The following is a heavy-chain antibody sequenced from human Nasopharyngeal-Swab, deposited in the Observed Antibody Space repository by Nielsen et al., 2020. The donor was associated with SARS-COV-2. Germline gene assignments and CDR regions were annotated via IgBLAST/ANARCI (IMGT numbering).Heavy chain of an antibody. CDR2: IYYSGST. CDR1: GGSISSGGYY. D-gene: IGHD6-6*01. V-gene: IGHV4-61*08. Sequence: SETLSLTCTVSGGSISSGGYYWSWIRQHPGKGLEWIGYIYYSGSTNYNPSLKSRVTISVDTSKNQFSLKLSSVTAADTAVYYCARLGGSSSSLLDYWGQGTLVTVSS. CDR3: ARLGGSSSSLLDY. J-gene: IGHJ4*02.